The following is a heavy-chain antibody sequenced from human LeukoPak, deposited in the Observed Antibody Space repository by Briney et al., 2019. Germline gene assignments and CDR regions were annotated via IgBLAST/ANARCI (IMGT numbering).Heavy chain of an antibody. J-gene: IGHJ4*02. CDR1: GFTFSSYG. Sequence: GGSLRLSCAASGFTFSSYGMHWVRQAPGKGLEWVAFIRYDGSNKYYADSVKGRFTISRDNSKNTLYLQMNSLRAEDTAVYYCAKDITMVRGVIIRGYFDYWGQGTLVTVSS. D-gene: IGHD3-10*01. CDR2: IRYDGSNK. V-gene: IGHV3-30*02. CDR3: AKDITMVRGVIIRGYFDY.